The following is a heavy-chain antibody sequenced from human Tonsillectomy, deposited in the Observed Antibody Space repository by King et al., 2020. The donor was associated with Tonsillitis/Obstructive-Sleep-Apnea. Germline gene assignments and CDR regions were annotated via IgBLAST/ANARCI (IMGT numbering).Heavy chain of an antibody. V-gene: IGHV3-33*01. CDR2: IWYDGSNK. D-gene: IGHD3-3*01. J-gene: IGHJ4*02. Sequence: VQLVESGGGVVQPGRSLRLSCAASGFTFSSYGMHGVRQAPGKGLECVAVIWYDGSNKYYADSVKGRFTISRDNSKNTLYLQMNSLRAEDTAVYYCARDSSPRYYDFWSGYGDYWGQGTLVTVSS. CDR1: GFTFSSYG. CDR3: ARDSSPRYYDFWSGYGDY.